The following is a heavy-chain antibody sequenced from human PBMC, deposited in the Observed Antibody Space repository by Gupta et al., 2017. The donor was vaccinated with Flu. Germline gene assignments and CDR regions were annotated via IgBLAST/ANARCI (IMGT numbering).Heavy chain of an antibody. CDR3: ARGQYYYHNSGYFEH. Sequence: QVQLQQWGAGLLKPSETLSLTCAIDGGSFSGYYWSWIRQPPGKGLEWIGEINHVGRSNYKPSLERRLSLSLDTSKNQFSLQLTSLTAADTAVYYCARGQYYYHNSGYFEHWGPGALVTVSS. CDR1: GGSFSGYY. CDR2: INHVGRS. V-gene: IGHV4-34*01. D-gene: IGHD3-22*01. J-gene: IGHJ4*02.